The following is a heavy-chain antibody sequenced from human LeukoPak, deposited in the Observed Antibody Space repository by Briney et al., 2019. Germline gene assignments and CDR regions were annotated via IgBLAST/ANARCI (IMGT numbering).Heavy chain of an antibody. Sequence: SVKVSCKASGGTFSSYAVSWVRQAPGQGLEWMGRIIPIFGTANYAQKFQGRVTITTDESTSTAYMGLSSLRSEDTAVYYCARDPLRDYVWGSYFDWGQGTLVTVSS. CDR1: GGTFSSYA. V-gene: IGHV1-69*05. CDR2: IIPIFGTA. J-gene: IGHJ4*02. CDR3: ARDPLRDYVWGSYFD. D-gene: IGHD3-16*01.